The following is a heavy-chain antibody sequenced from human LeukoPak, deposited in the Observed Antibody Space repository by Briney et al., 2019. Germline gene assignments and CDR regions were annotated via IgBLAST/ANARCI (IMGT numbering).Heavy chain of an antibody. Sequence: KPSETLSLTCTVSGGSISSGGYYWSWIRQHPGKGLEWIGYIYYSGSTYYNPSLKSRVTISVDTSKNQFSLKLSSVTAADTAVYYCARGATGSGRTFDYWGQGTLVTVSS. CDR3: ARGATGSGRTFDY. J-gene: IGHJ4*02. D-gene: IGHD3-10*01. CDR1: GGSISSGGYY. CDR2: IYYSGST. V-gene: IGHV4-31*03.